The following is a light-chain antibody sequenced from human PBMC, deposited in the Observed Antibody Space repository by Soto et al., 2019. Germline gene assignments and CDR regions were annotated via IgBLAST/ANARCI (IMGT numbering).Light chain of an antibody. CDR1: QSISSW. CDR3: QQYSSSSPT. Sequence: DIQMTQSPSTLSASVGDRVTITCRASQSISSWLAWYQQKPGKAPKLLIYGASSLESGVPSRFSGSGSVTEFTLTLDSLQPDDFATYYCQQYSSSSPTFGQGTKLEI. V-gene: IGKV1-5*01. J-gene: IGKJ2*01. CDR2: GAS.